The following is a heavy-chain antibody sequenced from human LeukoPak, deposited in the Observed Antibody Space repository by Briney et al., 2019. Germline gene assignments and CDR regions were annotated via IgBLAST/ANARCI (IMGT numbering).Heavy chain of an antibody. V-gene: IGHV3-23*01. CDR2: ISDSGSRT. D-gene: IGHD4-17*01. J-gene: IGHJ2*01. Sequence: PGGTLRLSCAASGFTFTNFGMTWVRQVPGKGLEWVSAISDSGSRTDYADSVRGRFTISRDNPKSTLYLQMRSLRVVDTAIYYCAKDPSTFLTTGWYFDLWGRGTLVTVSS. CDR1: GFTFTNFG. CDR3: AKDPSTFLTTGWYFDL.